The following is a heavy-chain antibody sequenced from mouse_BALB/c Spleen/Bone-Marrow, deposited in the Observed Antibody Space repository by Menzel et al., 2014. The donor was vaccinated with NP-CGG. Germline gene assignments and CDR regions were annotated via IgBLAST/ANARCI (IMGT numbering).Heavy chain of an antibody. CDR1: GCTFTDYG. D-gene: IGHD2-1*01. CDR3: ARWDGKYAMDY. Sequence: LVESGAELVRPGISVKISCKGSGCTFTDYGIHWVRQSHAKSLEWIGVLITYYGDASYNPRFKGKATMTVDKSSSTAYMEIARLTSEDSAIYYCARWDGKYAMDYWGQGTSVTVSS. J-gene: IGHJ4*01. CDR2: LITYYGDA. V-gene: IGHV1S137*01.